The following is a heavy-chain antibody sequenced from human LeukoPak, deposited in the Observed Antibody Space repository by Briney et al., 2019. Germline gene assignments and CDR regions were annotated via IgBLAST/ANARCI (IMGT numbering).Heavy chain of an antibody. CDR2: IYYSGST. V-gene: IGHV4-39*07. Sequence: SETLSLTCTVSGGSISSSSYYWGWIRQPPGKGLEWIGSIYYSGSTYYNPSLKSRVTISVDTSKNQFSLKLSSVTAADMAVYYCARPGPDGDYWGQGTLVTVSS. J-gene: IGHJ4*02. D-gene: IGHD1-14*01. CDR1: GGSISSSSYY. CDR3: ARPGPDGDY.